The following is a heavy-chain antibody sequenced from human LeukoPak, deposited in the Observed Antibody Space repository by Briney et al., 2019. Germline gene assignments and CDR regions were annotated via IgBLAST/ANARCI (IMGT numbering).Heavy chain of an antibody. Sequence: VSVKVPCKASGYILHGYYMLWVLHAPGQGLEWMGWINPNCGGTNYAQKVQGRVNMPRDTSISTAYMEQSSLKSDDTAVYYCARWEDYGDYEDYWGQGTLVTVSS. CDR2: INPNCGGT. D-gene: IGHD4-17*01. CDR3: ARWEDYGDYEDY. CDR1: GYILHGYY. J-gene: IGHJ4*02. V-gene: IGHV1-2*02.